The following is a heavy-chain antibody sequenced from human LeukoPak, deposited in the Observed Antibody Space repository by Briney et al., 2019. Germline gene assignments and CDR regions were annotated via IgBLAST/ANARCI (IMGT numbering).Heavy chain of an antibody. D-gene: IGHD3-3*01. CDR1: GYTFTSYD. Sequence: ASVKVSCKASGYTFTSYDINWVRQATGQGLEWMVWMNPNSGNTGYAQKFQGRVTMTRNTSISTAYMELSSLRSEDTAVYYCARAGTHYDFWSGYSYYFDYWGQGTLVTVSS. J-gene: IGHJ4*02. CDR2: MNPNSGNT. V-gene: IGHV1-8*01. CDR3: ARAGTHYDFWSGYSYYFDY.